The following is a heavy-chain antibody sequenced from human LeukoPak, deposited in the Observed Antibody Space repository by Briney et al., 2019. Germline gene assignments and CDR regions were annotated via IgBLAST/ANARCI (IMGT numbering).Heavy chain of an antibody. CDR3: AAQWLVLGAFDI. CDR1: GFTFSSYA. J-gene: IGHJ3*02. Sequence: PGGSLRLSCAASGFTFSSYAMSWVRQAPGKGLEWVSAISGVGDKIYYADSVKGRFTISRDNSKNTLYLQMNSLRAEDTAVYYCAAQWLVLGAFDIWGQGTMVTVSS. V-gene: IGHV3-23*01. CDR2: ISGVGDKI. D-gene: IGHD6-19*01.